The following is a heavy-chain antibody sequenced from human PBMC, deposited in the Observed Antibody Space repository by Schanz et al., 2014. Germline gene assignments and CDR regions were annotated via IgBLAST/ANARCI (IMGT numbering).Heavy chain of an antibody. J-gene: IGHJ3*01. CDR2: ISYDGSFK. CDR3: ARELPGVVAFDF. Sequence: QVQLVESGGGVVQPGRSLRLSCAASGFNFGSHGMHWVRQAPGKGLEWVAVISYDGSFKNYADSVRGRITMSRDNSKNAMYVQINNLRADDTAVYYGARELPGVVAFDFWGQGTMVTVSS. V-gene: IGHV3-33*01. CDR1: GFNFGSHG. D-gene: IGHD2-21*02.